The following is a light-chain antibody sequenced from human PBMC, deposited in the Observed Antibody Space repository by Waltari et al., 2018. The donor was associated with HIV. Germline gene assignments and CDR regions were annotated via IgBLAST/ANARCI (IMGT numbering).Light chain of an antibody. Sequence: QSALTQPASVSGSPGQSITLSCTGSSIAVGRYNLVSWYQQHPGNAPQLMIYDGTKRPSGVSNHFWGDKAGNTASQTIAGLQAEDEADYFCCEYEGSSTLGFGGGTKLTVL. CDR3: CEYEGSSTLG. V-gene: IGLV2-23*01. CDR1: SIAVGRYNL. CDR2: DGT. J-gene: IGLJ2*01.